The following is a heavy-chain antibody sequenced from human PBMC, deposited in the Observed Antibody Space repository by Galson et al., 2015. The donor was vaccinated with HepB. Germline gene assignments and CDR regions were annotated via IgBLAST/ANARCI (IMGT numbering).Heavy chain of an antibody. V-gene: IGHV3-49*04. Sequence: SLRLSCAASGSTFGDYAMSWVRQAPGKGLEWVGFIRSKAYGGTTEYAASVKGRFTISRDDTKSIAYLQMNSLKTEDTAVYYCHGYSSGWYAPPFDYWGQGTLVTVSS. CDR2: IRSKAYGGTT. CDR1: GSTFGDYA. J-gene: IGHJ4*02. CDR3: HGYSSGWYAPPFDY. D-gene: IGHD6-19*01.